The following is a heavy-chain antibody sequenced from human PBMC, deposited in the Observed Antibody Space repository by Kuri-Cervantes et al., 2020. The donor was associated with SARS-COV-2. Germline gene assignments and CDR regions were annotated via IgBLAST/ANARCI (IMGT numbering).Heavy chain of an antibody. D-gene: IGHD2-15*01. Sequence: SETLSLTCAVSGGSISSGGYYWSWIRQPPGKGLEWIGYIYYSGSTNYNPSLKSRVTISVDTSKNQFSLKLSSVTAADTAVYYCARGDCSGGSCYGMDVWGQGTTVTVSS. CDR3: ARGDCSGGSCYGMDV. V-gene: IGHV4-61*08. CDR2: IYYSGST. CDR1: GGSISSGGYY. J-gene: IGHJ6*02.